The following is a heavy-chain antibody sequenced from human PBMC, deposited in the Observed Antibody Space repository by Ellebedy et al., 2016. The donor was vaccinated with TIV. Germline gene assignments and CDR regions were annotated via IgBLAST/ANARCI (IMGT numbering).Heavy chain of an antibody. CDR1: GGSFSGYY. Sequence: MPSETLSLTCAVYGGSFSGYYWSWIRQPPGKGLEWIGSFSQSGSTYYNPSLTSRVTISVDTSKNQFSLKLSSVTAADTAIFYCARHSTVTTIGTWGQGTLVTVSS. D-gene: IGHD4-17*01. CDR3: ARHSTVTTIGT. J-gene: IGHJ5*02. CDR2: FSQSGST. V-gene: IGHV4-34*01.